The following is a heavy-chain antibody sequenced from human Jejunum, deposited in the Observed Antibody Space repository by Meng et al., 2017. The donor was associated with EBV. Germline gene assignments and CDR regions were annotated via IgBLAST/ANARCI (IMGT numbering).Heavy chain of an antibody. CDR3: AKLTRA. Sequence: EGEWVEFGGGLVHPWGALGLPRAASGFTFKSHTMSWVRQAPGKGLEWVSAITDSGGSTYYTDSVKGRFTISRDNSKNSLYLQMNSLRAEDTAVYYCAKLTRAWGQGTLVTVSS. V-gene: IGHV3-23*04. J-gene: IGHJ5*02. CDR2: ITDSGGST. CDR1: GFTFKSHT.